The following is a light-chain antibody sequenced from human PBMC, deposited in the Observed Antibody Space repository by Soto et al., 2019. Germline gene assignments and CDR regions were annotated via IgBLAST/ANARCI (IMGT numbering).Light chain of an antibody. V-gene: IGKV3-11*01. CDR2: DAS. J-gene: IGKJ1*01. CDR1: QSVSSY. Sequence: EIVLTQSPATLSLSPGERATLSCRASQSVSSYLAWYQQKPGQAPRLLIYDASNRATGIPARFSGSGSGTDFTLTISSLEPEDFAVYYCQQRSNLWTFXQGTKV. CDR3: QQRSNLWT.